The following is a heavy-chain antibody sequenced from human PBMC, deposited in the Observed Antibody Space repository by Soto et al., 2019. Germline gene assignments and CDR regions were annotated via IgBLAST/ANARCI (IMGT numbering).Heavy chain of an antibody. Sequence: QVQLVQSGAEVKKPGSSVKVSCKASGGTFSSYAISWVRQAPGQGLEWMGGIIPIFGTANYAQKFQGRVTITADESTSTAYMELSSLRSEDTAVYYCASNRRYYYDSSGYYYFEYFRHWGQGTLVTVSS. CDR3: ASNRRYYYDSSGYYYFEYFRH. D-gene: IGHD3-22*01. CDR1: GGTFSSYA. J-gene: IGHJ1*01. CDR2: IIPIFGTA. V-gene: IGHV1-69*01.